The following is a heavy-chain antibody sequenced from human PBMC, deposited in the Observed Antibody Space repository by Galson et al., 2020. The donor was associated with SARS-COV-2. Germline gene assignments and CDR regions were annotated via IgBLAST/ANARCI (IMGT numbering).Heavy chain of an antibody. J-gene: IGHJ6*02. D-gene: IGHD3-9*01. V-gene: IGHV2-5*02. CDR3: ARYYYDILTGFFYGMDV. CDR2: IYWDDDK. CDR1: GFSLSTSGVG. Sequence: SGPTLVKRTQTLTLTCTFSGFSLSTSGVGVGWIRQPPGKALEWLALIYWDDDKRYSPSLKSRLTITKDTSKNQVVLTMTNMDPVDTATYYCARYYYDILTGFFYGMDVWGQGTTVTVSS.